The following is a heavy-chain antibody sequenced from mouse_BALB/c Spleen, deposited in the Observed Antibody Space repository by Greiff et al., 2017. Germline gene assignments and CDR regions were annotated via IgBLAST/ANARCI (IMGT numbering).Heavy chain of an antibody. D-gene: IGHD2-1*01. CDR1: GYTFTSYT. V-gene: IGHV1-4*01. CDR2: IIPSSGYT. CDR3: TRNCYGNFFDY. J-gene: IGHJ2*01. Sequence: QVQLKESGAELARPGASVKMSCKASGYTFTSYTMHWVKQRPGQGLEWIGYIIPSSGYTNYNQKFKDKATLTADKSSSSAYMQLSSLTSEDSADYSCTRNCYGNFFDYWGQGTTLTVSS.